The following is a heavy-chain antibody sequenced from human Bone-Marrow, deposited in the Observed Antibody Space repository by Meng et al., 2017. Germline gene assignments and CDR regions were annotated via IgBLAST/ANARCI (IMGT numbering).Heavy chain of an antibody. CDR1: GFTFSSYW. J-gene: IGHJ4*02. CDR3: AKGGLRFPSLDY. D-gene: IGHD3-16*01. Sequence: GESLKISCAASGFTFSSYWMSWVRQAPGKGLEWVSAISGSGGSTYYADSVKGRFTISRDNSKNTLYLQMNSLRAEDTAVYYCAKGGLRFPSLDYWGQGTLVTVSS. CDR2: ISGSGGST. V-gene: IGHV3-23*01.